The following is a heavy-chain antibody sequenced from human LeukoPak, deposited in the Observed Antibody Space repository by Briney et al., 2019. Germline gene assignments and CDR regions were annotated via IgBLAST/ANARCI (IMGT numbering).Heavy chain of an antibody. J-gene: IGHJ4*02. D-gene: IGHD6-6*01. Sequence: SETLSLTCTVSGGSISSGSYYWSWIRQPAGKGLEWIGRIYTSGSTNYNPSFKSRVTISVDTSKNQFSLKLSSVTAADTAVYYCASSSSFLLFDYWGQGTLVTVSS. CDR1: GGSISSGSYY. V-gene: IGHV4-61*02. CDR3: ASSSSFLLFDY. CDR2: IYTSGST.